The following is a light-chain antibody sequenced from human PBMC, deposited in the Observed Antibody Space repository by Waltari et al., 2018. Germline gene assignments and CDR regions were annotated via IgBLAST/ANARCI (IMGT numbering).Light chain of an antibody. CDR1: ALPKQY. J-gene: IGLJ2*01. CDR2: KDS. CDR3: QSADSSGTYHVV. Sequence: SYELTQPPSVSVSPGQTARITCSGDALPKQYAYWYQQKPGQAPVLVIYKDSERPSGIPERFSSSSSGTTVTLTISGVQAEDEDDYYCQSADSSGTYHVVFGGGTKLTVL. V-gene: IGLV3-25*03.